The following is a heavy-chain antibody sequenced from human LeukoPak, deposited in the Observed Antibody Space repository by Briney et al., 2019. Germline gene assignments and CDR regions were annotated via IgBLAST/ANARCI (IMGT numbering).Heavy chain of an antibody. Sequence: PGGSLRLSCAASGFTFSTYNMNWIRQTPGKGLEWIGEINYSKRTNYNPSLRSRVTISLDTSKNQFSLKLTSVAAADTAVYYCARSPLWVIAARPFDQWGQGTLVTVSS. J-gene: IGHJ4*02. CDR3: ARSPLWVIAARPFDQ. CDR1: GFTFSTYN. CDR2: INYSKRT. V-gene: IGHV4-34*01. D-gene: IGHD6-6*01.